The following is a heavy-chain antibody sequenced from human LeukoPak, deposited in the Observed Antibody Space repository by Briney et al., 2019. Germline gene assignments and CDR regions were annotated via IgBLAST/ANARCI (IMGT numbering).Heavy chain of an antibody. J-gene: IGHJ4*02. CDR1: GFTVSSNY. CDR3: ARAVNWNYEGYYFDY. CDR2: IYSGGST. Sequence: PGRSLRLSCAASGFTVSSNYMSWVRQAPGKGLEWVSVIYSGGSTYYADSVKGRFTISRDNSKNTLYLQMNSLRAEDTAVYYCARAVNWNYEGYYFDYWGQGTLVTVSS. D-gene: IGHD1-7*01. V-gene: IGHV3-53*01.